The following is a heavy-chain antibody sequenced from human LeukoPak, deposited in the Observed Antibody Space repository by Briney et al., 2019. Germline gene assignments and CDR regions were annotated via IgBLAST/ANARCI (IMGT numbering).Heavy chain of an antibody. CDR1: GYTFSNYD. CDR2: MNPNSGNT. Sequence: ASVKVSCKASGYTFSNYDINWVRQATGQGLEWMGWMNPNSGNTGYAQKFQGRVTITRDTSISTAYMELSSLRSEDTAVYYCARRVHSSSWPSYFDYWGQETLVTVSS. D-gene: IGHD6-13*01. CDR3: ARRVHSSSWPSYFDY. V-gene: IGHV1-8*03. J-gene: IGHJ4*02.